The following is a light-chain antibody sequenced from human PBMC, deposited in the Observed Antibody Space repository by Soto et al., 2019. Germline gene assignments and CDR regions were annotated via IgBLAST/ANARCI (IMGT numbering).Light chain of an antibody. CDR2: GAS. CDR3: QQYAASPRT. J-gene: IGKJ1*01. Sequence: EIVLTQSPGTLSLSPRERATLSCRASQSVSNHYLAWYQHRPGQAPRLLIYGASTRAPDIPDRFSGSGSGTDFTLTISRLEPEDFAVYYCQQYAASPRTFGQGTQVEV. CDR1: QSVSNHY. V-gene: IGKV3-20*01.